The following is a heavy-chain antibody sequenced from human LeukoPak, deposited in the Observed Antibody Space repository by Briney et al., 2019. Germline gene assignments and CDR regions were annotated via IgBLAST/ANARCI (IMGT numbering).Heavy chain of an antibody. CDR2: ISYDGSNK. D-gene: IGHD3-10*01. J-gene: IGHJ4*02. CDR3: AREGKLGLLWFGESFDY. V-gene: IGHV3-30-3*01. Sequence: GRSLRLSCAASGFTFSSYAMHWVRQAPGKGLEWVAVISYDGSNKYYADSVKGRFTISRDNSKNTLYLQMNSLRAEDTVVYYCAREGKLGLLWFGESFDYWGQGTLVTVSS. CDR1: GFTFSSYA.